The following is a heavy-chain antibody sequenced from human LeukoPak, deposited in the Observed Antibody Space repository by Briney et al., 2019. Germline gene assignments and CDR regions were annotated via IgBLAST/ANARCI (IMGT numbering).Heavy chain of an antibody. Sequence: SETLSLTCTVSGGSISNYYWSWIRQPPGKGLEWIGSIYYSGSTYYNPSLKSRVTISVDTSKNQFSLKLSSVTAADTAVYYCARDRGGGAFDIWGQGTMVTVSS. D-gene: IGHD3-10*01. J-gene: IGHJ3*02. CDR2: IYYSGST. CDR1: GGSISNYY. CDR3: ARDRGGGAFDI. V-gene: IGHV4-59*12.